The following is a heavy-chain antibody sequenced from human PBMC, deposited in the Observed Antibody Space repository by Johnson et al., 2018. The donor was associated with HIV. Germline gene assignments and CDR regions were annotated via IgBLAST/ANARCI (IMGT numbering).Heavy chain of an antibody. D-gene: IGHD2-8*02. CDR1: GFTFSDYY. V-gene: IGHV3-11*04. Sequence: QMMLVESGGGLVKPGGSLRLSCAASGFTFSDYYMSWIRQAPGKGLEWVSYISSSGSTIYYADSVKGRLTISRDNAKNSLYLQMNSLRAEDTAVYYCAMVKGCTGGVCSALGAFDIWGQGTMVTVSS. CDR3: AMVKGCTGGVCSALGAFDI. CDR2: ISSSGSTI. J-gene: IGHJ3*02.